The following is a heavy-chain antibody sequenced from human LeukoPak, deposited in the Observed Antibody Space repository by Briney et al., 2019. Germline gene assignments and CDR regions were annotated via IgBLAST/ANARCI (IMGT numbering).Heavy chain of an antibody. Sequence: GASVKVSCKASGGTFSSYAISWVRQAPGQGLEWMGGIIPIFGTANYAQKFQGRVTITADESTSTAYMELSSLRSEDTAVYYCARWGYSYGWGGFDYWGQGTLVTVSS. CDR2: IIPIFGTA. J-gene: IGHJ4*02. CDR1: GGTFSSYA. V-gene: IGHV1-69*13. D-gene: IGHD5-18*01. CDR3: ARWGYSYGWGGFDY.